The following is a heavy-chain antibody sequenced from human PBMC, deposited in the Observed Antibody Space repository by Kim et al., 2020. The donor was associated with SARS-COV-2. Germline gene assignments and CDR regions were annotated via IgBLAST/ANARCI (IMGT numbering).Heavy chain of an antibody. V-gene: IGHV7-4-1*02. D-gene: IGHD1-26*01. CDR3: ARDPGGVGSPGPDVDY. Sequence: ASVKVSCKASGYTFTSYAMNWVRQAPGQGLEWMGWINTNTGNPTYAQGFTGRFVFSLDTSVSTAYLQISSLKAEDTAVYYCARDPGGVGSPGPDVDYWGQGTLVTVSS. CDR2: INTNTGNP. J-gene: IGHJ4*02. CDR1: GYTFTSYA.